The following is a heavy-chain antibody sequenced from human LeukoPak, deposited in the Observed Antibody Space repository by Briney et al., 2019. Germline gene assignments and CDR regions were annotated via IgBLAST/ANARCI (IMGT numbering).Heavy chain of an antibody. CDR3: ARGGRGYSYGQRKSIDY. J-gene: IGHJ4*02. V-gene: IGHV4-34*01. D-gene: IGHD5-18*01. Sequence: SETLSLTCAVYGGSFSGYYWSWIRQPPGKGLEWIGEINHSGSTNYNPSLKSRVTISVDTSKNQFSLKLSSVTAADTAVYYCARGGRGYSYGQRKSIDYWGQGTLVTVSS. CDR1: GGSFSGYY. CDR2: INHSGST.